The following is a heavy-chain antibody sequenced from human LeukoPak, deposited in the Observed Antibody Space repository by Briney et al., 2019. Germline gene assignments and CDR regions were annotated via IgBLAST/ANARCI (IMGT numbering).Heavy chain of an antibody. CDR1: GFTFSSYA. CDR3: AKEPPLYDFWSGHPHYFDY. V-gene: IGHV3-23*01. CDR2: ISGSGGST. Sequence: GGSLRLSCAASGFTFSSYAMSRVRQAPGKGLEWVSAISGSGGSTYYADSVKGRFTISRDNSKNTLYLQMNSLRAEDTAVYYCAKEPPLYDFWSGHPHYFDYWGQGTLVTVSS. D-gene: IGHD3-3*01. J-gene: IGHJ4*02.